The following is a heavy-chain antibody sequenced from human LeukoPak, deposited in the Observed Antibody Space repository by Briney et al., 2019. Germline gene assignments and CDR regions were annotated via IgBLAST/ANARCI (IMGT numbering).Heavy chain of an antibody. CDR3: ARVLPPTGRYFDY. D-gene: IGHD1-1*01. CDR2: INHSGST. CDR1: GGSFSGYY. J-gene: IGHJ4*02. Sequence: ASETLSLTCAVYGGSFSGYYWSWIRQAPGKGLEWVGEINHSGSTNYNPSLKRRVTISVDTSKNQFSLKLSSVTAADTAVYYCARVLPPTGRYFDYWGQGTLVTVSS. V-gene: IGHV4-34*01.